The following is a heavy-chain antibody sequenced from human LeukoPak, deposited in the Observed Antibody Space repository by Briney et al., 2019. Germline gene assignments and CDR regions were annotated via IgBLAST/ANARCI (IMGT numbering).Heavy chain of an antibody. Sequence: SETLSLTCTVSGYSISSGYYWGWIRQPPGKGLEWIGSIYHGRTTYYNPSPKSRVTISVDTSKNQFSLKLSSVTATDTAVYYCAREGGSASSEVYWGQGTLVTVSS. J-gene: IGHJ4*02. V-gene: IGHV4-38-2*02. CDR1: GYSISSGYY. D-gene: IGHD2-15*01. CDR2: IYHGRTT. CDR3: AREGGSASSEVY.